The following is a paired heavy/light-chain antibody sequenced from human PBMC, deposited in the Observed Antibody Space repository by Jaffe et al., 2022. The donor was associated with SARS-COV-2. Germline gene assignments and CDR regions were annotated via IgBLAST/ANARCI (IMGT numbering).Heavy chain of an antibody. Sequence: QVQLVQSGAEVKKPGASVKVSCKASGYIFTNYDINWVRQAPGQGLEWVGWMNPNSGNTAYAQKFQGRVTMTRNTSISTAYMELSSLRSEDTAVYYCARAAILRYFDWLDYWGQGILVTVSS. J-gene: IGHJ4*02. CDR1: GYIFTNYD. V-gene: IGHV1-8*01. CDR2: MNPNSGNT. D-gene: IGHD3-9*01. CDR3: ARAAILRYFDWLDY.
Light chain of an antibody. J-gene: IGKJ4*01. CDR2: DAS. Sequence: EIVLTQSPATLSLSPGERATLSCRASQSVSDYLAWYQQKPGQAPRLLIFDASHRATGIPARFSGSGSGTDFTLTISGLEPEDFAVYYCQQRSNWGGLTFGGGTKVEIK. CDR3: QQRSNWGGLT. CDR1: QSVSDY. V-gene: IGKV3-11*01.